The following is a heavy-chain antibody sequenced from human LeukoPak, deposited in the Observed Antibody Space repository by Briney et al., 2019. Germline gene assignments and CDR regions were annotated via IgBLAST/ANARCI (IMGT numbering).Heavy chain of an antibody. D-gene: IGHD4-17*01. CDR3: ARVEKFDYGDLFYWYFDL. Sequence: SVKVSCKASGGTFSSYAISWVRQAPGQGLEWMGGIIPIFGTANYAQKFQGRVTITADKSTSTAYMELSSLRSEDTAVYYCARVEKFDYGDLFYWYFDLWGRGTLVTVSS. V-gene: IGHV1-69*06. CDR2: IIPIFGTA. J-gene: IGHJ2*01. CDR1: GGTFSSYA.